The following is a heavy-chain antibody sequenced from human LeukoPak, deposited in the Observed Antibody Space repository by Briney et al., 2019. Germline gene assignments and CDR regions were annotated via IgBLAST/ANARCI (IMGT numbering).Heavy chain of an antibody. J-gene: IGHJ5*01. V-gene: IGHV5-51*01. CDR1: GYSFTSYW. CDR3: ARPSGTPYYYDSSSPFDS. Sequence: ESLKISCKGSGYSFTSYWIGWVRQMPGKGLEWMGIIYPGDSDTRYSPSFQGQVTISADKSISTAYLQWSSLKASDTAMYYCARPSGTPYYYDSSSPFDSWGQGTLVTVYS. D-gene: IGHD3-22*01. CDR2: IYPGDSDT.